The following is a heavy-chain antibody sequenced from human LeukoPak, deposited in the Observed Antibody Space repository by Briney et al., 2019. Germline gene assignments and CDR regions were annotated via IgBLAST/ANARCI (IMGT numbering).Heavy chain of an antibody. CDR2: INHSGST. J-gene: IGHJ3*02. Sequence: PSETLSLTCAVHGGSFSGYYWSWIRQPPGKGLDWIGEINHSGSTNYNPSPKIRVTISVDQSKNQFSLKLSSVTPADTAVHHCGRVLRSHWFLFDIGRQGTMVSVS. CDR3: GRVLRSHWFLFDI. D-gene: IGHD3-10*01. V-gene: IGHV4-34*01. CDR1: GGSFSGYY.